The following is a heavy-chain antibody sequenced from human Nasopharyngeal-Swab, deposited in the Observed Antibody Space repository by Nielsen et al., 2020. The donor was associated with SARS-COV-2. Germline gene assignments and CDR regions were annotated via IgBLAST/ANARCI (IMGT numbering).Heavy chain of an antibody. CDR2: VSHSGST. CDR3: ARGDLVVVPSPLLGLGPIFYSFYLDV. D-gene: IGHD2-2*02. V-gene: IGHV4-4*01. CDR1: GDSVSSNDW. J-gene: IGHJ6*03. Sequence: GSLRLSCAVSGDSVSSNDWWTWVRQSPGKGLEWIGEVSHSGSTKYNPSLKSRVTLSMDKSKNQFSLRLTSVSAADTADYFCARGDLVVVPSPLLGLGPIFYSFYLDVWGKGTMVIVSS.